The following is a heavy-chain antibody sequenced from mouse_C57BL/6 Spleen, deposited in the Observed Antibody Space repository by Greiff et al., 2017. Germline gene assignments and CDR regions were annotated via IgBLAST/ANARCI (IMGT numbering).Heavy chain of an antibody. V-gene: IGHV1-81*01. CDR2: IYPRSGNT. D-gene: IGHD2-4*01. J-gene: IGHJ1*03. CDR1: GYTFSSYG. Sequence: VQLQQSGAELARPGASVKLSCKASGYTFSSYGISWVKQRTGQGLEWIGEIYPRSGNTYYNEKFKGKGTLTAYKASSTEYLELRSLTSEDTAVFFCTRYYSYDDGYFDVWGTGTTVTVSS. CDR3: TRYYSYDDGYFDV.